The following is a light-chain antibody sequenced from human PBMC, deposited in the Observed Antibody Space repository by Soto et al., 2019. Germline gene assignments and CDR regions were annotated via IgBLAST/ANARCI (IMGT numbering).Light chain of an antibody. Sequence: QSVLTQPASVSGSPGQSITISCTGTSSDVGGYNYVSWYQQHPGKAPKLMIYEVSNRPSGVSNRFSGSKSGTPASLTISGLQAEDEADYYCSSYTSSSTRVFGGGTKLTVL. CDR2: EVS. CDR3: SSYTSSSTRV. J-gene: IGLJ3*02. CDR1: SSDVGGYNY. V-gene: IGLV2-14*01.